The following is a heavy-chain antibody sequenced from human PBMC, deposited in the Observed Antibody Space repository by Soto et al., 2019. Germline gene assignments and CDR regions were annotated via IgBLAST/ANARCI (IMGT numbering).Heavy chain of an antibody. D-gene: IGHD2-15*01. CDR2: IYYSGRT. CDR3: ARGHLGITTTGTWYDFDY. CDR1: GDSISSYY. Sequence: SETLSLTCTVSGDSISSYYWTWIRQPPGKGLEYIGYIYYSGRTYYNPSLKSRVTISVDTSKNQFSLKLSSVTAAETAVYYCARGHLGITTTGTWYDFDYWGQGTLVTVSS. J-gene: IGHJ4*02. V-gene: IGHV4-59*01.